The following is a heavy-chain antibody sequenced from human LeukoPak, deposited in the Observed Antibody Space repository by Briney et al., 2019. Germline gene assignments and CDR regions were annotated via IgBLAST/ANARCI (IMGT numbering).Heavy chain of an antibody. J-gene: IGHJ4*02. CDR3: TRASGRYVMVDC. CDR2: IRSKVYGGTT. V-gene: IGHV3-49*03. CDR1: GFTFADYT. Sequence: GGSLTLSCTGSGFTFADYTLSWFRQAPGKGLEWVALIRSKVYGGTTEHATSVEARFSISRDDSSRIAYLQMNSLKTEDTAVYYCTRASGRYVMVDCWGQGTLVTVSS. D-gene: IGHD6-19*01.